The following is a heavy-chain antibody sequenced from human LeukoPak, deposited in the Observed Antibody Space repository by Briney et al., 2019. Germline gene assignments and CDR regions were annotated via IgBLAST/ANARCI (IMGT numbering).Heavy chain of an antibody. CDR1: GYTFTSYY. CDR2: INPSGGST. Sequence: ASVKVSCKASGYTFTSYYMHWVRQAPGQGLEWMGIINPSGGSTSYAQKFQGRVTMTRDMSTSTVYMELSSLRSDDTAVYYCARSLLVRDAFDIWGQGTMVTVSS. J-gene: IGHJ3*02. CDR3: ARSLLVRDAFDI. D-gene: IGHD6-13*01. V-gene: IGHV1-46*01.